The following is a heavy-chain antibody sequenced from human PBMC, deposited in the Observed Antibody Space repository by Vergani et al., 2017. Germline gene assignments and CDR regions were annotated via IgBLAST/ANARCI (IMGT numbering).Heavy chain of an antibody. CDR3: ARHRGAYCGGDCYPNGFDP. J-gene: IGHJ5*02. CDR2: IYYSGST. Sequence: QLQLQESGPGLVKPSETLSITCTVSGGSISSSSYYWGWIRQPPGKGLEWIGSIYYSGSTYYNPSLKSRVTISVDTSKNQFSLKLSSVTAADTAVYYCARHRGAYCGGDCYPNGFDPWGQGTLVTVSS. CDR1: GGSISSSSYY. V-gene: IGHV4-39*01. D-gene: IGHD2-21*02.